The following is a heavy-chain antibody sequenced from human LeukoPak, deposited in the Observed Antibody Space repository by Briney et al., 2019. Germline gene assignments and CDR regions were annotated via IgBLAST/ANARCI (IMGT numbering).Heavy chain of an antibody. CDR2: INTDGSST. V-gene: IGHV3-74*01. J-gene: IGHJ5*02. Sequence: PGGSLRLSCAASGFTFSSYWMHWVRQGPGKGLVWVSRINTDGSSTSYADSVKGRFTVSRDNAKNTLYLQMNSLRVEDTAVYYCAREGSISFGFDPWGQGTLVTVSS. D-gene: IGHD6-13*01. CDR3: AREGSISFGFDP. CDR1: GFTFSSYW.